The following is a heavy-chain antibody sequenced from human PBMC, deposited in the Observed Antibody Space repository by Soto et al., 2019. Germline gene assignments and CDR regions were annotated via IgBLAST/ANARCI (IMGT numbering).Heavy chain of an antibody. D-gene: IGHD1-26*01. CDR2: LSLYNGKT. CDR1: GYTFTSYP. Sequence: ASVKVSCKASGYTFTSYPLSWVRQAPGQGLEWMGWLSLYNGKTNYAQQFQGRFTVTTDTSTSTAYMDLRGLRSDDTAIYYCATVVGAVPYWGQGTLVTVSS. J-gene: IGHJ4*02. CDR3: ATVVGAVPY. V-gene: IGHV1-18*01.